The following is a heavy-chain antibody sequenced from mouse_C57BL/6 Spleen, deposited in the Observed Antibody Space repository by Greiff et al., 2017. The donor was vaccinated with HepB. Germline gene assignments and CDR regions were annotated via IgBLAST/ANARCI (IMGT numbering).Heavy chain of an antibody. J-gene: IGHJ1*03. CDR1: GFSLSTFGMG. CDR3: ARIMDYGSSYDWYFDV. D-gene: IGHD1-1*01. CDR2: IWWDDDK. V-gene: IGHV8-8*01. Sequence: QVQLKVSGPGILQPSQTLSLTCSFSGFSLSTFGMGVGWIRQPSGKGLEWLAHIWWDDDKYYNPALKSRLTISKDTSKNQVFLKIANVDTADTATYYCARIMDYGSSYDWYFDVWGTGTTVTVSS.